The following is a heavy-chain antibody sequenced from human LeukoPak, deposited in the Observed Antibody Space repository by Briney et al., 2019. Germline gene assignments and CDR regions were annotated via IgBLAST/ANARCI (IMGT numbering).Heavy chain of an antibody. V-gene: IGHV1-69*01. Sequence: SVKVSCKASGGTFSSYAISWVRQAPGQGLEWMGGIIPIFGTANYAQKFQGRVTITVDESTSTAYMELSSLRSEDTAVYYCARDLGLLKKEYCSSTSCYSGAFDIWGQGTMVTVSS. D-gene: IGHD2-2*02. J-gene: IGHJ3*02. CDR1: GGTFSSYA. CDR2: IIPIFGTA. CDR3: ARDLGLLKKEYCSSTSCYSGAFDI.